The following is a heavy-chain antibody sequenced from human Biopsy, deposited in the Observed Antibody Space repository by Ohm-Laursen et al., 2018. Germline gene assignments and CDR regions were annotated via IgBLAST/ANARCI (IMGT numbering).Heavy chain of an antibody. Sequence: GTLSLTCTVSGGSISSDYWSWIRQTPGKGLEWIGCIYYCGSTNYNPSLKSRVTISVDTSKNQFSLRLNSVTAADTVVYYCARATNSTGWPYYYFYGMDVWGQGTTVTVSS. V-gene: IGHV4-59*01. J-gene: IGHJ6*02. CDR2: IYYCGST. CDR3: ARATNSTGWPYYYFYGMDV. CDR1: GGSISSDY. D-gene: IGHD2/OR15-2a*01.